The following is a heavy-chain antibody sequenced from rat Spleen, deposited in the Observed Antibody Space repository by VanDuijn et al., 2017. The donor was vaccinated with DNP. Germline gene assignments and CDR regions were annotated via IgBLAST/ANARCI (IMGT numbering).Heavy chain of an antibody. CDR2: ITSSGGRT. V-gene: IGHV5-31*01. D-gene: IGHD3-1*01. J-gene: IGHJ1*01. CDR3: ARWSTSHWYFDF. Sequence: EVQLVESGGDLVQPGRSLKLSCVASRFTFNNYWMTWIRQVPGKGLEWVASITSSGGRTYYPDSVKGRFTISRDHAKNTLYLQMNSLRSEDTATYYCARWSTSHWYFDFWGPGTMVTVSS. CDR1: RFTFNNYW.